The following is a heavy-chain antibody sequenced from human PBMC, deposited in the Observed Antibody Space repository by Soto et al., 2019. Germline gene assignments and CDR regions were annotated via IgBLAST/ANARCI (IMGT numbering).Heavy chain of an antibody. CDR1: GFTFSSYS. J-gene: IGHJ4*02. V-gene: IGHV3-21*04. Sequence: RLSCAASGFTFSSYSMNWVRQAPGKGLEWVSSISSSSGSTYYADSVKGRFTISRDNSKNTLYLQMNSLRAEDTAVYYCAKDRMIAVAGTYFYWGQGTLVTVSS. CDR3: AKDRMIAVAGTYFY. CDR2: ISSSSGST. D-gene: IGHD6-19*01.